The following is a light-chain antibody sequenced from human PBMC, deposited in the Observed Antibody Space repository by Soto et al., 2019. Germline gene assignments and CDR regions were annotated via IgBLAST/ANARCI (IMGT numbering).Light chain of an antibody. CDR1: TSDVGAYDF. CDR3: FSYAGNDNWV. V-gene: IGLV2-8*01. J-gene: IGLJ3*02. CDR2: GVY. Sequence: QSALTQPPSASGSPGQSVTISCTGTTSDVGAYDFVSWFQQHPDKAPKLVIYGVYKRPSGVPDRFSASKSGNTAALTVSGLQAEDDADYYCFSYAGNDNWVFGGGTKLTVL.